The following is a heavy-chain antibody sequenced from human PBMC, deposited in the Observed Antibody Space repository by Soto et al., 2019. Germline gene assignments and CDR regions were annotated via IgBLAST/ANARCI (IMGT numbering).Heavy chain of an antibody. CDR1: GFTFSDYS. J-gene: IGHJ4*02. D-gene: IGHD2-15*01. Sequence: GGSLRLSCAASGFTFSDYSMNWIRQAPGKGLEWISYISSGSKIIYYADSVKGRFTISRNNAESSLSLQMNSLRDEDTAVYYCARGGAYIAYNVVDYFDHWGRGTLVTVSS. V-gene: IGHV3-48*02. CDR2: ISSGSKII. CDR3: ARGGAYIAYNVVDYFDH.